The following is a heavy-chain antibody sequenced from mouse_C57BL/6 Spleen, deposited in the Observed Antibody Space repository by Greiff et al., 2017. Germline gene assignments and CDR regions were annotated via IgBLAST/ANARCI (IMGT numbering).Heavy chain of an antibody. CDR1: GFTFSNYW. Sequence: DVLLVASGGGLVQPGGSMKLSCVASGFTFSNYWMNWVRQSPEKGLEWVGQIRLKTDNYATNYAETGKGRFTISRDVSKSILYLQMNNLRAEDTVIYYCTLYSYYVFAYWGQGTLVTVSA. J-gene: IGHJ3*01. V-gene: IGHV6-3*01. CDR3: TLYSYYVFAY. D-gene: IGHD2-12*01. CDR2: IRLKTDNYAT.